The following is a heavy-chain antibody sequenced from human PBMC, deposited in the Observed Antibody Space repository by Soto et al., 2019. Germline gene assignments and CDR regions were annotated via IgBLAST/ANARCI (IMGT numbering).Heavy chain of an antibody. V-gene: IGHV3-7*01. Sequence: EVQLVESGGGLVQTGGSLRLSCAASGLTLSGFWMNWVRQAPGKGLEWVASIRQDASEKYYVDSVKGRFTISRENAKNSLYLQMDSLRAEDTAVYYCTRDISTVTNWGQGTLVTVSS. D-gene: IGHD4-17*01. J-gene: IGHJ4*02. CDR1: GLTLSGFW. CDR2: IRQDASEK. CDR3: TRDISTVTN.